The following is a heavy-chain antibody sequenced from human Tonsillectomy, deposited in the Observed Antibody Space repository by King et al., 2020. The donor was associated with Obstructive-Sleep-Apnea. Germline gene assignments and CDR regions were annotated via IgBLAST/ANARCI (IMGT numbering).Heavy chain of an antibody. Sequence: QLQESGPGLVKPSETLSLTCSVSGGAISSSSYFWGWIRQPPGKGLEWIASILYSGSTYYNPSLKSRVTISVDTSKNQFSLRLSSVTAADTAVYYCGRDSSGYYYPYWGQGTLVTVSS. D-gene: IGHD3-22*01. CDR3: GRDSSGYYYPY. CDR2: ILYSGST. CDR1: GGAISSSSYF. V-gene: IGHV4-39*07. J-gene: IGHJ4*02.